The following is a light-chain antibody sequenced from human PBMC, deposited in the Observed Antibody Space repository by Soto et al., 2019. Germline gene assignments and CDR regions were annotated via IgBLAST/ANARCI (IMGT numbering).Light chain of an antibody. Sequence: EIVMTQSPATLSVSPGETATLSCRASESVKTNLAWYQQKPGQAPRLLIYGAFTRAAGIPFRLSGSASGTEFTLTISSLQSEDFAVYYCHQYDRWPLSLGGGTKVEIK. J-gene: IGKJ4*01. CDR1: ESVKTN. CDR2: GAF. V-gene: IGKV3-15*01. CDR3: HQYDRWPLS.